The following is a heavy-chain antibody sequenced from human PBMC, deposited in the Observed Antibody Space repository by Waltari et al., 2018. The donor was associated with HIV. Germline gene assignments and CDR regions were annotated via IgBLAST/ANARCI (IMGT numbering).Heavy chain of an antibody. J-gene: IGHJ6*02. CDR1: GGSISSYY. Sequence: QVQLQESGPGLVKPSETLSLTCTVSGGSISSYYWSWLRQPPGQGLEWIGYIYYSGSTNYNPSLKSRVTISVDTSKNQFSLKLSSVTAADTAVYYCARGYYDFWSGSYYYYGMDVWGQGTTVTVSS. CDR3: ARGYYDFWSGSYYYYGMDV. CDR2: IYYSGST. D-gene: IGHD3-3*01. V-gene: IGHV4-59*01.